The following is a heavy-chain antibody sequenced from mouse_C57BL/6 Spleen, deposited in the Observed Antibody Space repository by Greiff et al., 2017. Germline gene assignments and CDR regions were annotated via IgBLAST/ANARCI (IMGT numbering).Heavy chain of an antibody. J-gene: IGHJ2*01. CDR1: GYTFTSYW. CDR3: ARRATVVVFDY. V-gene: IGHV1-61*01. Sequence: QVQLQQPGAELVRPGSSVKLSCKASGYTFTSYWMDWVKQRPGQGLEWIGNIYPSDSETHYNQKFKDKATLTVDKSSSTAYMQLISLTSEDSAVYYCARRATVVVFDYWGQGTTLTVSS. CDR2: IYPSDSET. D-gene: IGHD1-1*01.